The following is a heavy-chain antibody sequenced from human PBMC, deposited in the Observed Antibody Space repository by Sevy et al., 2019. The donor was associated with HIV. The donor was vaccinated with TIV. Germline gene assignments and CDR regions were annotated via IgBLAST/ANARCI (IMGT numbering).Heavy chain of an antibody. CDR1: GFTFGSYW. CDR2: ISDDGRST. J-gene: IGHJ3*02. V-gene: IGHV3-74*01. CDR3: ARDSVTVSGIVLYALDI. D-gene: IGHD3-3*01. Sequence: GGSLGLSCGASGFTFGSYWMHWVRQVPGKGLEWVSRISDDGRSTTYADSVRGRFTISRDNAKNTLYLQMNGLRADDTAVYYCARDSVTVSGIVLYALDIWGQGTMVTVSS.